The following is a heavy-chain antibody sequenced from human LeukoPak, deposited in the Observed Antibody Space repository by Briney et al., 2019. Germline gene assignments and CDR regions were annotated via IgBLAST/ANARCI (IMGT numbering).Heavy chain of an antibody. CDR1: GYTFTSYD. CDR3: ATFFGSGWYGIDY. CDR2: MNPNSGNT. V-gene: IGHV1-8*01. J-gene: IGHJ4*02. Sequence: ASVKVSCKASGYTFTSYDINWVRHAAGQGLEWMGWMNPNSGNTGFAQKFQGRVTMTRNTSISTAYMELSSLRSEDTAVYYCATFFGSGWYGIDYWGQGTLVTVSS. D-gene: IGHD6-19*01.